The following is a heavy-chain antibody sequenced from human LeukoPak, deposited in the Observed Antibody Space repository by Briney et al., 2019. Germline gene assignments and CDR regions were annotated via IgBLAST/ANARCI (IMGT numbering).Heavy chain of an antibody. CDR1: GGSFSGYY. Sequence: SETLSLTCAVYGGSFSGYYWSWIRQPPGKGLEWIGEINHSGSTNYNPSLKSRVTISVDTSKNQFSLKLSSVTAADTAVYYCARIDSSGCDYWGQGTLVTVSS. CDR3: ARIDSSGCDY. CDR2: INHSGST. D-gene: IGHD6-25*01. V-gene: IGHV4-34*01. J-gene: IGHJ4*02.